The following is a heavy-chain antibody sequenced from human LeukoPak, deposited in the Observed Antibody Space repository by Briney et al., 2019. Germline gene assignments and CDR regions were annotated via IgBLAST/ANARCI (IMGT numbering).Heavy chain of an antibody. V-gene: IGHV3-48*03. CDR3: ARVSGTYFDY. Sequence: PGGSLRLSCAASGFTFSSYEMNWVRQAPGKGLVWVSYISSSGRTIYYADSVKGRFTISRDNAKNSLYLQMNSPRAEDTAVYYCARVSGTYFDYWGQGTLVTVSS. CDR2: ISSSGRTI. D-gene: IGHD1-26*01. CDR1: GFTFSSYE. J-gene: IGHJ4*02.